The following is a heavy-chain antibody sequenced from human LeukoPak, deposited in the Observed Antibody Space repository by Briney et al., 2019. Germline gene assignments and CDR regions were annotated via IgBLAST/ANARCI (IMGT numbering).Heavy chain of an antibody. CDR3: ARSGCSSTSCYSPLYYYMDV. CDR1: GYSISSGNW. J-gene: IGHJ6*03. D-gene: IGHD2-2*01. Sequence: SDTLSLTCAVSGYSISSGNWWGWIRQPPGKGLEWIGYIYYSGSIYYNPSLKSRVTMSVDTSKNQFSLELSSVTAVDTAVYYCARSGCSSTSCYSPLYYYMDVWGKGTTVTVSS. CDR2: IYYSGSI. V-gene: IGHV4-28*05.